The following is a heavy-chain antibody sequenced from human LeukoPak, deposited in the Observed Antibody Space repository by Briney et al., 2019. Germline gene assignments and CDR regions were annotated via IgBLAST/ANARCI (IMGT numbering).Heavy chain of an antibody. CDR3: ARSYQLLNWFDP. D-gene: IGHD2-2*01. J-gene: IGHJ5*02. CDR2: IYYSGST. V-gene: IGHV4-59*01. Sequence: SGTLSLTCTVSGGSISSYYWSWIRQPPGKGLEWIGYIYYSGSTNYNPSLKSRVTISVDTSKNQFSLKLSSVTAADTAVYYCARSYQLLNWFDPWGQGTLVTVSS. CDR1: GGSISSYY.